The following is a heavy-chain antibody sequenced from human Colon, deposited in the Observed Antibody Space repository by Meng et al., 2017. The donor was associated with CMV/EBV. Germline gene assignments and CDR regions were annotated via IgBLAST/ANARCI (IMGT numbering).Heavy chain of an antibody. Sequence: QAPGKGLEWVSSISSSSSYIYYADSVKGRFTISRDNAKNSLYLQMNSLRAEDTAVYYCARDKGITIFGVARRRGSGFDYWGQGTLVTVSS. CDR2: ISSSSSYI. V-gene: IGHV3-21*01. D-gene: IGHD3-3*01. CDR3: ARDKGITIFGVARRRGSGFDY. J-gene: IGHJ4*02.